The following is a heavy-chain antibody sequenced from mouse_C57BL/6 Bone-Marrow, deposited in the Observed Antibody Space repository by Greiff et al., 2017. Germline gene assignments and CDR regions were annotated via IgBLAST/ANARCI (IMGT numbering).Heavy chain of an antibody. J-gene: IGHJ4*01. CDR2: IWSDGST. CDR1: GFSLTSYG. CDR3: ARHDGSNYYYAMCY. Sequence: QVQLKESGPGLVAPSQSLSITCTVSGFSLTSYGVHWVRQPPGKGLEWLVVIWSDGSTTYNSAIKSRLSISKDNSTSQVFLKMNSLQSDDTAMYYCARHDGSNYYYAMCYWGQGTSVTVSS. V-gene: IGHV2-6-1*01. D-gene: IGHD1-1*01.